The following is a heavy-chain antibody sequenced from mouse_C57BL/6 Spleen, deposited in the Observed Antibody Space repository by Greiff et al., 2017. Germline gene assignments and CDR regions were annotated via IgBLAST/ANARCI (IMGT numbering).Heavy chain of an antibody. V-gene: IGHV1-42*01. Sequence: EVQLQQSGPELVKPGASVKISCKASGYSFTGYYMNWVKQSPEKSLEWIGEINPSTGGTTYNQKFKGKATLTVDKSSSTAYMQLKSLTSEDSAVYYCARAYDYDDGRFACWGTGTLVTVSA. J-gene: IGHJ3*01. CDR2: INPSTGGT. D-gene: IGHD2-4*01. CDR3: ARAYDYDDGRFAC. CDR1: GYSFTGYY.